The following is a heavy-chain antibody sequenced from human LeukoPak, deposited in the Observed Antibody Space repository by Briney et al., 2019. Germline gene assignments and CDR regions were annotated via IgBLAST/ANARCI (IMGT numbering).Heavy chain of an antibody. CDR2: ISYDGSNK. J-gene: IGHJ4*02. Sequence: GGSLRLSCAASGFTFSIYAMHWVRQAPGKGLEWVAVISYDGSNKYYADSVKGRFIISRDNSKNTLYLQMNSLRAEDTAVYYCARDRAPIAAAGIFDYWGQGTLVTVSS. CDR1: GFTFSIYA. V-gene: IGHV3-30-3*01. CDR3: ARDRAPIAAAGIFDY. D-gene: IGHD6-13*01.